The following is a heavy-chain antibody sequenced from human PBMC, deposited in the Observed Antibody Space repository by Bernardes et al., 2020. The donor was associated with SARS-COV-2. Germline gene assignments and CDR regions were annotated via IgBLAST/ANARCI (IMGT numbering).Heavy chain of an antibody. CDR3: ATHYYDSTGYSSSWFDP. CDR1: GFTFSTYW. Sequence: GSLRLSCAASGFTFSTYWMSWVRQAPGKGLEWVANINQDGSRKYYVDSVKGRFTISRDNAKNSLYLQMNSLRGEDTAVYSCATHYYDSTGYSSSWFDPWGQGTLVTVSS. V-gene: IGHV3-7*01. D-gene: IGHD3-22*01. CDR2: INQDGSRK. J-gene: IGHJ5*02.